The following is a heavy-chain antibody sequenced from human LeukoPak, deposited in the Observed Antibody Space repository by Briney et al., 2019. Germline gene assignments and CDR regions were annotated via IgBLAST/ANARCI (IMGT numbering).Heavy chain of an antibody. D-gene: IGHD3-22*01. V-gene: IGHV3-43*02. J-gene: IGHJ1*01. CDR2: ISGDGRST. CDR3: AKVYRYYDSSCQH. Sequence: GGSLRLSCAASGFTFDDYAMHWVRQAPGKGLEWVSLISGDGRSTYSADSVKGRFTISRDNSKNSLYLQTNSLRTEDTALYYCAKVYRYYDSSCQHWGQGTLVTVSS. CDR1: GFTFDDYA.